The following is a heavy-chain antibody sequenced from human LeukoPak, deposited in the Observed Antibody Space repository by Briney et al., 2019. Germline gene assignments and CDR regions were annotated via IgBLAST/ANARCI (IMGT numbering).Heavy chain of an antibody. J-gene: IGHJ6*03. D-gene: IGHD6-13*01. CDR1: GFTFCSYD. Sequence: PGGSLRLSCAASGFTFCSYDMHWVRQATGKGLEWVSGIGTAGDTYYAGSVKGRFTISRENAKNSLYLQMNSLRAGDTAVYYCARGAAAGTSWYYYYYVDVWGKGTTVTVSS. CDR2: IGTAGDT. V-gene: IGHV3-13*01. CDR3: ARGAAAGTSWYYYYYVDV.